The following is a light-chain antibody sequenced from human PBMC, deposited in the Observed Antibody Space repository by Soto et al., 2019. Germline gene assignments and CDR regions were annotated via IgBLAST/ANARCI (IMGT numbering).Light chain of an antibody. J-gene: IGKJ2*01. Sequence: EIVLTQSPATLSLSPGERATLSCRASQSVGGFLAWYQQKSGQAPRLLIYDTSKRATGIPARFSGSGSGTDFTLTNSSLEPEDFAIYHCQHRSNWPPMYTFGQGTKLEIK. CDR2: DTS. CDR3: QHRSNWPPMYT. CDR1: QSVGGF. V-gene: IGKV3-11*01.